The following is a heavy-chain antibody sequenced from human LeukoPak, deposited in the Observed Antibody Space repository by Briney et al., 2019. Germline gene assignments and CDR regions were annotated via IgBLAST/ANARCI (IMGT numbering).Heavy chain of an antibody. Sequence: GGSLRLSCVASGFSFSHYSMNWVRQAPGEGLEWLSSISTSSSYIYYADSVKGRFTISRDNAKNSLYLQMDSLRAEDTAVYYCAKDTLVPAAPFDYWGQGTLVTVSS. CDR2: ISTSSSYI. J-gene: IGHJ4*02. CDR1: GFSFSHYS. CDR3: AKDTLVPAAPFDY. D-gene: IGHD2-2*01. V-gene: IGHV3-21*01.